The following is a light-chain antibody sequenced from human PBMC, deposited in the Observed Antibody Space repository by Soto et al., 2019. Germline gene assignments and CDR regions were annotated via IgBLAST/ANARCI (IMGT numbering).Light chain of an antibody. J-gene: IGLJ3*02. Sequence: QSVLTQPPSVSGAPGQRVTISCTGSSSNIGAGYDVHWYQQLPGTAPKLLIYGNSNRPSGVPDRFSGSKSGTSGSLAITGLQAEDEADYYCQSYDSSLSGYVFGGGTKVTVL. V-gene: IGLV1-40*01. CDR3: QSYDSSLSGYV. CDR2: GNS. CDR1: SSNIGAGYD.